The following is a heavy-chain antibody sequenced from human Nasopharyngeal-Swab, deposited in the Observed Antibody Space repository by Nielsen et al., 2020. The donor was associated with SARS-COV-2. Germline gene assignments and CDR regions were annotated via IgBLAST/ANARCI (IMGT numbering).Heavy chain of an antibody. V-gene: IGHV7-4-1*02. Sequence: ASVKVSCKASGHTFTSYAMNWVRQAPGQGLEWMGWINTNTGNPTYAQGFTGRFVFSLDTSVSTAYLQISSLKAEDTAVYYCAGDGLSLQYSSGWYGWFDPWGQGTLVTVSS. CDR2: INTNTGNP. CDR1: GHTFTSYA. D-gene: IGHD6-19*01. J-gene: IGHJ5*02. CDR3: AGDGLSLQYSSGWYGWFDP.